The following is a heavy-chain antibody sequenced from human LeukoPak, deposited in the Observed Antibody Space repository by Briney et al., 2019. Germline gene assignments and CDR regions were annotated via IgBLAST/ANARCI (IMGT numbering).Heavy chain of an antibody. V-gene: IGHV3-7*05. J-gene: IGHJ3*02. CDR1: GFTFSSYW. CDR3: ARGGTYYYDSSGLEGAFDI. Sequence: PAGTLRLSCAASGFTFSSYWMSWIRQAPGKGLEWVANIKHDGSEKYYVDSVKGRFTISRENAKNSLCLQMNSLRAEDTGVYYCARGGTYYYDSSGLEGAFDIWGQGTMVTVSS. CDR2: IKHDGSEK. D-gene: IGHD3-22*01.